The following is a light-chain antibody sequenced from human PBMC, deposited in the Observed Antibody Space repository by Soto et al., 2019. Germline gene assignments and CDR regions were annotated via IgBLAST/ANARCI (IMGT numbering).Light chain of an antibody. J-gene: IGKJ2*01. CDR2: GAS. CDR3: QQSYRSPYT. CDR1: QNINIY. V-gene: IGKV1-39*01. Sequence: IQLTQSPSSLSASVGDRVTVTCRASQNINIYLNWYQQKPGKAPTLLIYGASSLQSGVPSRFSGGGSRTDSTLTISSLQAEDFATYCCQQSYRSPYTFGQGTRLEI.